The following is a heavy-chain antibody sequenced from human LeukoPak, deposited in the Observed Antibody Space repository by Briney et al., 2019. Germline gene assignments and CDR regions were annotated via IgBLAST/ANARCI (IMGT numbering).Heavy chain of an antibody. CDR1: GFTFSNYA. D-gene: IGHD5-24*01. J-gene: IGHJ6*03. V-gene: IGHV3-23*01. Sequence: GRSLRLSCAASGFTFSNYAMNWVRQAPGKGLEWVSAISGSGGSTYYADSVKGRFTISRDNSKNTLDLQLNSLRAEDTAVYYCAKAVITIYYYYMDVWGKGTTVTVSS. CDR3: AKAVITIYYYYMDV. CDR2: ISGSGGST.